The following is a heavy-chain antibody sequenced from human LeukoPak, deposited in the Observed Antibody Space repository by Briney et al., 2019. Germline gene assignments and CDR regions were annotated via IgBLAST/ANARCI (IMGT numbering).Heavy chain of an antibody. CDR2: IIPILGIA. J-gene: IGHJ6*02. D-gene: IGHD3-16*01. Sequence: AASVKVSCKASGGTFSSYAISWVRQAPGQGLEWMGRIIPILGIANYAQKFQGRVPITADKSTSTAYMELSSLRSEDTAVYYCARTLGPSYGMDVWGQGTTVTVSS. V-gene: IGHV1-69*04. CDR3: ARTLGPSYGMDV. CDR1: GGTFSSYA.